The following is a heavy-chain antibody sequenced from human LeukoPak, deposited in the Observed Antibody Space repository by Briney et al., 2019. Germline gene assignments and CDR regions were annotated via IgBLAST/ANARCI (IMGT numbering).Heavy chain of an antibody. J-gene: IGHJ4*02. V-gene: IGHV3-30-3*01. CDR1: GFTFSSYA. CDR2: ISYDGSNK. CDR3: ARRGFYGDYAFDY. D-gene: IGHD4-17*01. Sequence: GGSLRLSCAASGFTFSSYAMHWVRQAPGKGLEWVAVISYDGSNKYYADSVKGRFTISRDNSKNTLYLQMNSLRAEDTAVYYCARRGFYGDYAFDYWGQGTLVTVSS.